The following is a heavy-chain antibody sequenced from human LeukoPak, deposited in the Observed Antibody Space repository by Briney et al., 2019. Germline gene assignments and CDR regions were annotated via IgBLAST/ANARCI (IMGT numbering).Heavy chain of an antibody. V-gene: IGHV1-69*13. J-gene: IGHJ6*03. Sequence: GASVKVSCKASGDIFSSYAISWVRQAPGQGLEWMGGIIPIFGTANYARKFQGRVTITADESTSTAYMELSSLSSEDTAVYYCARSGLTGPYYYYMDVWGKGTTVTISS. CDR2: IIPIFGTA. CDR1: GDIFSSYA. D-gene: IGHD7-27*01. CDR3: ARSGLTGPYYYYMDV.